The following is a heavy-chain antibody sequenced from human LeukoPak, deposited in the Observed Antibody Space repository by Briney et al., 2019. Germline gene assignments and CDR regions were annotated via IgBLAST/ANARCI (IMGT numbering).Heavy chain of an antibody. CDR2: IYYSGST. Sequence: SETLSLTCTVPGGSISSYYWSWIRQPPGKGLEWIGYIYYSGSTNYNPSLKSRVTISVDTSKNQSSLKLSSVTAADTAVYYCARVRGEGASWYDYFDYWGQGTLVTVSS. CDR3: ARVRGEGASWYDYFDY. J-gene: IGHJ4*02. V-gene: IGHV4-59*01. CDR1: GGSISSYY. D-gene: IGHD6-13*01.